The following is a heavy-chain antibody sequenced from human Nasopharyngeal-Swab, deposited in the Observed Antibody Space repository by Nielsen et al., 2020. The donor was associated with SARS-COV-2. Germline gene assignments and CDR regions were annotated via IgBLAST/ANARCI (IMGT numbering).Heavy chain of an antibody. CDR2: TYYRSKWYN. CDR3: ARDKQGFDP. Sequence: WIRQSPSRGLEWLGRTYYRSKWYNDYAVSVKSRITINPDTSKNQFSLQLNSVTPEDTPVYYCARDKQGFDPWGQGTLVTVSS. V-gene: IGHV6-1*01. D-gene: IGHD1/OR15-1a*01. J-gene: IGHJ5*02.